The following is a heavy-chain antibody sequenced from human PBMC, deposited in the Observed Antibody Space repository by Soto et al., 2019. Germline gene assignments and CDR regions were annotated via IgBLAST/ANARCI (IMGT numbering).Heavy chain of an antibody. V-gene: IGHV3-53*01. D-gene: IGHD1-26*01. CDR3: ARKLSGAVQGWAYGMDV. CDR2: TYSGGTT. CDR1: GFTVSSYN. Sequence: GGSVRLSCAASGFTVSSYNMIWVRQAPFKGLEWVSVTYSGGTTQYADSVKGRFTVSRDNSKNTLYLQMSSLRDEDTAVYYCARKLSGAVQGWAYGMDVWGRGTTVTVSS. J-gene: IGHJ6*02.